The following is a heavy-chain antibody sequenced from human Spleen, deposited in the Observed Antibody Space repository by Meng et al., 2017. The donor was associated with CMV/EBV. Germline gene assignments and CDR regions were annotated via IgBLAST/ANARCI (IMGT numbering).Heavy chain of an antibody. J-gene: IGHJ5*02. CDR1: GFTFSTFE. V-gene: IGHV5-51*01. CDR3: ARRGMMTTRGYWFDP. Sequence: GGSLRLSCNGSGFTFSTFEIAWVRQMPGKGLEWMGSIYPGDPDTRYSPSFQGQVTISADKSIRTAYLHWSSLKASDTAIYYCARRGMMTTRGYWFDPWGPGTLVTVSS. D-gene: IGHD4-17*01. CDR2: IYPGDPDT.